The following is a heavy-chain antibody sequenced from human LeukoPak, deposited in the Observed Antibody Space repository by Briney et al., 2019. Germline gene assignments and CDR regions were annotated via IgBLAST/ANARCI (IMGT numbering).Heavy chain of an antibody. CDR3: AELGITMIGGV. CDR2: IKQDGSEK. J-gene: IGHJ6*04. V-gene: IGHV3-7*01. Sequence: GGSLRLSCAASGFTFSSYWMSWVRQAPGKGLEWVANIKQDGSEKYYVDSVKGRSTISRDNAKNSLYLQMNSLRAEDTTVYYCAELGITMIGGVWGKGTTVTISS. CDR1: GFTFSSYW. D-gene: IGHD3-10*02.